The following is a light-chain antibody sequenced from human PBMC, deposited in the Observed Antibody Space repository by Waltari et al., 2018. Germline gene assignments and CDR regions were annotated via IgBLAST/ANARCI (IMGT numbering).Light chain of an antibody. CDR2: KAT. J-gene: IGKJ3*01. V-gene: IGKV1-5*03. CDR1: QSISTW. CDR3: QKYVGIT. Sequence: DIQLTQSPSILAASVGDRVTITCRASQSISTWMAWYQQKPGEAPKLLIYKATNLESGVPSRFSGNGSGTEFTLTISSLQPEDYATYYCQKYVGITLGPGTKVDIK.